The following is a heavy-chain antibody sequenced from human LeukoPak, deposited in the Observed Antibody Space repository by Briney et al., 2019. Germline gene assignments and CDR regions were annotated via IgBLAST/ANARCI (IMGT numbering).Heavy chain of an antibody. V-gene: IGHV1-24*01. CDR2: FDPEDGET. D-gene: IGHD3-22*01. J-gene: IGHJ4*02. CDR1: GYTLTELS. Sequence: GASVKVSCKVSGYTLTELSMHWVRQAPGKGLEWMGGFDPEDGETIYAQKFQGRVTMTEDTSTDTAYMELSSLRSEDTAVYYCARGKGTYYYDSSGLYYFDYWGQGTLVTVSS. CDR3: ARGKGTYYYDSSGLYYFDY.